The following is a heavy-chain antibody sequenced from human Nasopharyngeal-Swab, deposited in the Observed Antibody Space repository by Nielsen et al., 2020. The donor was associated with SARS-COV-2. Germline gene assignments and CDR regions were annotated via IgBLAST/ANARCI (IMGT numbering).Heavy chain of an antibody. J-gene: IGHJ1*01. CDR2: IFPDDSQT. CDR3: AKYYDQDGYSP. V-gene: IGHV5-51*01. CDR1: GYTFAHDW. Sequence: GESLKISCQTSGYTFAHDWIGWVRQMPGKGLEWLGIIFPDDSQTRYSPSVKGQVTISVDKSTSTAYLQWSSLKASDTAIYYCAKYYDQDGYSPWGQGTLVTVSS. D-gene: IGHD3-3*01.